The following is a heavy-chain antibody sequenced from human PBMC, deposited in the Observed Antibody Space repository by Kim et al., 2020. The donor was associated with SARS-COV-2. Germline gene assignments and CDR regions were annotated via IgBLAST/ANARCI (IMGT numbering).Heavy chain of an antibody. Sequence: IDTPSLQHRPTISEDTSKSQVSLELTSVTAADTAVYYCARGGGSGFPFDYWGQGTLVTVSS. D-gene: IGHD3-22*01. V-gene: IGHV4-59*09. J-gene: IGHJ4*02. CDR3: ARGGGSGFPFDY.